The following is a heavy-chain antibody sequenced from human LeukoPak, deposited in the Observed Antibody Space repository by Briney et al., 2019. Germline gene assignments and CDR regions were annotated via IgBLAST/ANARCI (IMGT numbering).Heavy chain of an antibody. D-gene: IGHD5-18*01. J-gene: IGHJ3*01. V-gene: IGHV3-23*01. Sequence: GGSLRLSCAASELSFSTYAMTWVRQAPGKGLQWVSAISETGGGTFYAGSVKGRFTISRDNSKNTLYLQMNSLRAEDTALYYCATVLHTAMTTWAAFDVWGPGTMVTVSS. CDR1: ELSFSTYA. CDR2: ISETGGGT. CDR3: ATVLHTAMTTWAAFDV.